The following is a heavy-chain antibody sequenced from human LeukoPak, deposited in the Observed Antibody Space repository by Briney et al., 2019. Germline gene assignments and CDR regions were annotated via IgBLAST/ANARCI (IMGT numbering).Heavy chain of an antibody. CDR1: GGSINSYY. D-gene: IGHD6-19*01. V-gene: IGHV4-4*02. CDR3: ARYEGSGWYNWFDP. Sequence: PSETLSLTCTVSGGSINSYYWSWVRQPPGKGLEWIGEIYHSGSTNYNPSLKSRVTISVDKSKNQFSLKLSSVTAADTAVYYCARYEGSGWYNWFDPWGQGTLVTVSS. CDR2: IYHSGST. J-gene: IGHJ5*02.